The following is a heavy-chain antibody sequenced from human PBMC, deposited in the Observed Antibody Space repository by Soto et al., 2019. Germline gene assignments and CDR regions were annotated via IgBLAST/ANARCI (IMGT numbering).Heavy chain of an antibody. J-gene: IGHJ6*02. CDR2: IYYSGST. CDR3: ARGPSPSAAGIYYYGMDV. CDR1: GGSISSYY. Sequence: SETLSLTCTVSGGSISSYYWSWIRQPPGKGLEWIGYIYYSGSTNYSPSLKSRVTISVDTSKNQFSLKLSSVTAADTAVYYCARGPSPSAAGIYYYGMDVWGQGTTVTVS. D-gene: IGHD3-10*01. V-gene: IGHV4-59*01.